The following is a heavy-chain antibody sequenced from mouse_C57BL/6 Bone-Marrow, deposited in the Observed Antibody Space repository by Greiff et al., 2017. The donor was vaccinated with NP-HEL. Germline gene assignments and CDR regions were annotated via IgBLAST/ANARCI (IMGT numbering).Heavy chain of an antibody. D-gene: IGHD1-1*01. V-gene: IGHV1-82*01. J-gene: IGHJ2*01. Sequence: VQLVESGPELVKPGASVKISCKASGYAFSSSWMNWVKQRPGKGLEWIGRIYPGDGDTNYNGKFKGKATLTADKSSSTAYMQLSSLTSEDSAVYFCARSTVVATPDYWGQGTTLTVSS. CDR3: ARSTVVATPDY. CDR2: IYPGDGDT. CDR1: GYAFSSSW.